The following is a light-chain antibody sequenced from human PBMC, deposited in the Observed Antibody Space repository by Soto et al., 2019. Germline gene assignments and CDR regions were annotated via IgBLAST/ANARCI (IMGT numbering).Light chain of an antibody. J-gene: IGLJ1*01. V-gene: IGLV2-14*01. CDR1: SSDVGGYNY. Sequence: QSALTQPRSVSGSPGQSVTIPCTGTSSDVGGYNYVSWYQRHAGKGPKLIIYDVTNRPSGISNRFSGSKSGSTASLTISGLQTEDEADYYCSSYRRGSTLVFGTGTKVTVL. CDR2: DVT. CDR3: SSYRRGSTLV.